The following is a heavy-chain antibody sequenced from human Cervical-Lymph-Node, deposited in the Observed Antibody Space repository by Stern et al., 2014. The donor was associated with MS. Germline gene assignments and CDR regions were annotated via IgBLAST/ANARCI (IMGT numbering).Heavy chain of an antibody. J-gene: IGHJ4*02. D-gene: IGHD6-19*01. CDR3: ARVTTGWLQFDY. CDR1: GGSINRADYY. CDR2: VSYRGTT. V-gene: IGHV4-31*03. Sequence: QVQLQESGPGLVKPSQTLSLTCTVSGGSINRADYYWSWIRQHPGEGMEWIGYVSYRGTTYFSPSLKSRLAISLDTSRNLFSLTLNSVTAADTAVYYCARVTTGWLQFDYWGWGILVTVSS.